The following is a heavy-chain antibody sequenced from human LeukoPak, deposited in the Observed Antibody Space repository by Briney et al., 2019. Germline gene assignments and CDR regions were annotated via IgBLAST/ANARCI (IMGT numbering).Heavy chain of an antibody. CDR3: AKDGSSWSEMDY. Sequence: GGSLRLSCAASGFTFSSYAMSWVRQAPGKGLEWVSGLSASGGLTYYADSVKGRFTISRDNSKNTLYLQMNSLRADDTAVYYCAKDGSSWSEMDYWGQGTLVTVSS. D-gene: IGHD6-13*01. V-gene: IGHV3-23*01. J-gene: IGHJ4*02. CDR1: GFTFSSYA. CDR2: LSASGGLT.